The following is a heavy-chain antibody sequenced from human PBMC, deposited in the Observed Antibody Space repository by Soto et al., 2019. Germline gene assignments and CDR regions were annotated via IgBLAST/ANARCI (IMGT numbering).Heavy chain of an antibody. CDR1: GDSISSFY. J-gene: IGHJ6*02. CDR3: ARGCSSTSCSIEFYYYGMDV. V-gene: IGHV4-59*01. Sequence: SETLSLTCSVSGDSISSFYWSWIRQPPGKGLEWIGSIHYRGSTNYNPSLKSRASILLDTSRNQFSLKLSSVTAADTAVYYCARGCSSTSCSIEFYYYGMDVWGQGTTVTVSS. CDR2: IHYRGST. D-gene: IGHD2-2*01.